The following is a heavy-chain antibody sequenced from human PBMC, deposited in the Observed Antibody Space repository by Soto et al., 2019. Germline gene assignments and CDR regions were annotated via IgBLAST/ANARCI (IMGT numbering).Heavy chain of an antibody. CDR2: IHHSGGT. J-gene: IGHJ4*02. CDR1: GGSVSHNNW. D-gene: IGHD5-12*01. Sequence: VQLQESGPGLVKPSGTLSLSCAVSGGSVSHNNWWSWVRQSPGNGLEWIGEIHHSGGTSYNPSLESRAPLAVEKSKNELSLRLNYVTAADTAVYYCTKNSAYALYYWALGILVTVSS. V-gene: IGHV4-4*02. CDR3: TKNSAYALYY.